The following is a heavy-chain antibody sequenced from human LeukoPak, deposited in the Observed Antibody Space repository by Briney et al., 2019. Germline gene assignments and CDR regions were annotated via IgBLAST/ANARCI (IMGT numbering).Heavy chain of an antibody. CDR1: GFTFSSYG. Sequence: PGGSLRLSCAASGFTFSSYGMHWVRQAPGKGLEWVAFIRYGGSNKYYADSVKGRFTISRDNSKNTLYLQMNSLRAEDTAVYYCAKDRDVVVPAASGSLDAFDIWGQGTMVTVSS. D-gene: IGHD2-2*01. CDR3: AKDRDVVVPAASGSLDAFDI. CDR2: IRYGGSNK. V-gene: IGHV3-30*02. J-gene: IGHJ3*02.